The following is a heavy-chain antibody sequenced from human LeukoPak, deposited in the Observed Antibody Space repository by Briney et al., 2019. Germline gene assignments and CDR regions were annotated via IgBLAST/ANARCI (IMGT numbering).Heavy chain of an antibody. CDR2: IIPILGIA. V-gene: IGHV1-69*04. D-gene: IGHD3-22*01. CDR3: ARDYYDSSGYYRHDY. Sequence: SVKVSCKASGGTFSSYAISWVRQAPGQGLEWMGRIIPILGIANYAQKFQGRVTITADKSTSTAYMELSSLRSEDTAVYYCARDYYDSSGYYRHDYWGQGTLVTVSS. CDR1: GGTFSSYA. J-gene: IGHJ4*02.